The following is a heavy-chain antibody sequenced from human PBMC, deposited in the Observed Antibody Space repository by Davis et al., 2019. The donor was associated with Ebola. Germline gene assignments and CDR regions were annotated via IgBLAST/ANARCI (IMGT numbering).Heavy chain of an antibody. V-gene: IGHV1-46*01. Sequence: ASVKVSCKASGYTFISYYMYWVRQAPGQGLEWMGIINPSGGSTSYAQKFQGRVTMTRDTSTSTVYMELSSLRSDDTAVYYCARDGTYYIGHCVSTSCFGVDYWGQGTLVTVSS. CDR2: INPSGGST. J-gene: IGHJ4*02. D-gene: IGHD2-2*01. CDR3: ARDGTYYIGHCVSTSCFGVDY. CDR1: GYTFISYY.